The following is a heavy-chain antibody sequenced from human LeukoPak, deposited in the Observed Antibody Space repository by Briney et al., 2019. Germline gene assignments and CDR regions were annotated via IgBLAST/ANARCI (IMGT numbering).Heavy chain of an antibody. D-gene: IGHD1-26*01. V-gene: IGHV1-24*01. CDR2: FDPEDGET. J-gene: IGHJ3*02. Sequence: GASVKVSCKVSGYTLTELSMHWVRQAPGKGLEWMGGFDPEDGETIYAQKFQGRVTMTEDTSTDTAYMELSSLRSEDTAVYYCATENIVGATRAFDIWGQGTMVTVSS. CDR1: GYTLTELS. CDR3: ATENIVGATRAFDI.